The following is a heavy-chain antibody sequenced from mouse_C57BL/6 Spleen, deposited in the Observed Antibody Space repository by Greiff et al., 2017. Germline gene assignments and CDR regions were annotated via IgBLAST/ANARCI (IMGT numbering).Heavy chain of an antibody. J-gene: IGHJ1*03. D-gene: IGHD1-1*01. CDR2: IRSKSSNYAT. CDR1: GFTFNTYA. Sequence: EVMLVESGGGLVQPKGSLKLSCAASGFTFNTYAMHWVRQAPGKGLEWVARIRSKSSNYATDYADSVKDRFTISRDESQSMFYLQMNNLKTENTAVYYCVRDGCSSWNWYFDVWGTGTTVTVSS. CDR3: VRDGCSSWNWYFDV. V-gene: IGHV10-3*01.